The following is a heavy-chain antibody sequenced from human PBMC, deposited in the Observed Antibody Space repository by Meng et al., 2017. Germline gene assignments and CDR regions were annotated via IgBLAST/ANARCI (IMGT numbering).Heavy chain of an antibody. V-gene: IGHV1-2*06. CDR2: INPNSGGT. CDR1: GYTFTGYY. D-gene: IGHD3-10*01. Sequence: ASAKVSCKASGYTFTGYYMHWVRQAPGQGLEWMGRINPNSGGTNYAQKFQGRVTMTRDTSISTAYVELSRLRADDAAVYYCARADGSGSLWLFDYWGQGTLVTVSS. CDR3: ARADGSGSLWLFDY. J-gene: IGHJ4*02.